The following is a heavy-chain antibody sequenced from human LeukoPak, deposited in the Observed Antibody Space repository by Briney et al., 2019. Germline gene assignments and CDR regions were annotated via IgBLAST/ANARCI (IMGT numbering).Heavy chain of an antibody. CDR2: ISAYNGNT. J-gene: IGHJ4*02. Sequence: ASLKVSCKASGYTFTSYGISWVRQAPGQGLEWMGWISAYNGNTNYAQKLQGRVTMTTDTSTSTAYMELRSLRSDDTAVYYCAIDKTMTTVALFDYWGQGTLVTVSS. V-gene: IGHV1-18*01. CDR3: AIDKTMTTVALFDY. D-gene: IGHD4-23*01. CDR1: GYTFTSYG.